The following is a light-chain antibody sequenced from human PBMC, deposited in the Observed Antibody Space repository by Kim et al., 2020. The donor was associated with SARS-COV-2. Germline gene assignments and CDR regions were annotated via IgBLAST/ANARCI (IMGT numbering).Light chain of an antibody. CDR2: DAS. V-gene: IGKV1-5*01. Sequence: SACVGDRVTIACRASQSMNKWLAWYQQKPGTAPKLLIYDASTLESGVPSRFSGSGSETEFTLTISSLQPDDLATYYCQQYHAYWTFGQGTKVEIK. CDR1: QSMNKW. J-gene: IGKJ1*01. CDR3: QQYHAYWT.